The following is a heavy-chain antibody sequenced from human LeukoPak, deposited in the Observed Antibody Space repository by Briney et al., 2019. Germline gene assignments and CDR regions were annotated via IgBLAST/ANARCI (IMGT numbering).Heavy chain of an antibody. CDR1: GFTFSNYG. V-gene: IGHV3-7*03. CDR2: IKQDGSEK. Sequence: GGSLRLSCAASGFTFSNYGMSWVRQAPGKGLEWVASIKQDGSEKFYVDSVKGRFTISRDNAKNSLYLQMNSLRAEDTAVYYCAKGLRGVIIYFDYWGQGTLVTVSS. J-gene: IGHJ4*02. D-gene: IGHD3-10*01. CDR3: AKGLRGVIIYFDY.